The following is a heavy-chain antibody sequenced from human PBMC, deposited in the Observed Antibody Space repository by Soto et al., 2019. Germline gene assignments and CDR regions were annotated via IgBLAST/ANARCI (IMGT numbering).Heavy chain of an antibody. CDR3: AKDPYGDYVGAFDI. V-gene: IGHV3-53*01. D-gene: IGHD4-17*01. Sequence: LRLSCAASGFTVSSNYMSWVRQAPGKGLEWVSVIYSGGSTYYADSVNGRFTISRDNSKSTLYLQMNSLRAEDTAVYYCAKDPYGDYVGAFDIWGQGTMVTVSS. CDR2: IYSGGST. J-gene: IGHJ3*02. CDR1: GFTVSSNY.